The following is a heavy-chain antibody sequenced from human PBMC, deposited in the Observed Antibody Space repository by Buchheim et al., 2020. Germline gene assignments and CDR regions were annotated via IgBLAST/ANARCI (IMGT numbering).Heavy chain of an antibody. J-gene: IGHJ4*02. Sequence: VQLLESGGALVQPGGSLRLSCTASGFTFSTYAMIWVRQAPGKGLEWVSSLSNSGRAKYYAGSVKGRFTVSRDNSQNTVYLQMNSLKVDDTAVYYCAKDPTGAPSGPMDNWGQGTL. CDR2: LSNSGRAK. CDR3: AKDPTGAPSGPMDN. V-gene: IGHV3-23*01. D-gene: IGHD1-14*01. CDR1: GFTFSTYA.